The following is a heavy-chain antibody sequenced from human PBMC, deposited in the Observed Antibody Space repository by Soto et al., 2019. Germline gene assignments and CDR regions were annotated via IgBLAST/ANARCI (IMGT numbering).Heavy chain of an antibody. CDR1: GDSVSSDNYF. CDR2: ISYTGDT. V-gene: IGHV4-61*01. Sequence: SETLSLTCTVSGDSVSSDNYFWTWIRQPPGKGLEWIAYISYTGDTNYNPSLKSRVTISVEPSTNQFSLKLTSVTAADTAVYFCARIVGSFAYGEGYWGQGIQVTVSS. J-gene: IGHJ4*02. D-gene: IGHD3-10*01. CDR3: ARIVGSFAYGEGY.